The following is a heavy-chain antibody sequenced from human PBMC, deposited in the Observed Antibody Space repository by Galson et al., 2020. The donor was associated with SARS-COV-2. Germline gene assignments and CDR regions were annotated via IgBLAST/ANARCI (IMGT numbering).Heavy chain of an antibody. J-gene: IGHJ4*02. CDR2: INPDTGVP. Sequence: ASVKVSCKSSGYTFIAFYIHWIRQAPGQGLEWMGWINPDTGVPKYAQKFQGRITLTRDTSVTTSYMELTGLTSDDAAMYYCAIENYYDTNGDANVYWGQGSLVTVSS. D-gene: IGHD3-22*01. CDR1: GYTFIAFY. V-gene: IGHV1-2*02. CDR3: AIENYYDTNGDANVY.